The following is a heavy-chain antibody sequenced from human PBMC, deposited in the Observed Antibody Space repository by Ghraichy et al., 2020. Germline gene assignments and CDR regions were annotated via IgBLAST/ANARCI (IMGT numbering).Heavy chain of an antibody. CDR2: IYNSGST. Sequence: SQTLSPTCAVSGGSISSGGYSWSWIRQPPGKGLEWIGYIYNSGSTYYNPSLKSRVTISVDRSKNQFSLKLSSVTAADTAVYYCARGFYDSSGYYPVGWFDPWGQGTLVTVSS. D-gene: IGHD3-22*01. V-gene: IGHV4-30-2*01. J-gene: IGHJ5*02. CDR3: ARGFYDSSGYYPVGWFDP. CDR1: GGSISSGGYS.